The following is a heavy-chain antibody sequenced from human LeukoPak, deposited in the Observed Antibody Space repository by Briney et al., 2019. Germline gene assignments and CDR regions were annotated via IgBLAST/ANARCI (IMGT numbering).Heavy chain of an antibody. CDR2: IYYSGST. D-gene: IGHD3-3*01. Sequence: SETLSLTCTVSGGSISSGDYYWSWIRQPPGKGLEWIGYIYYSGSTYYNPSLKSRVTISVDTSKNQFSLKLSSVTAADTAVHYCARERNTIFGVVPDYWGQGTLVTVSS. CDR1: GGSISSGDYY. V-gene: IGHV4-30-4*01. CDR3: ARERNTIFGVVPDY. J-gene: IGHJ4*02.